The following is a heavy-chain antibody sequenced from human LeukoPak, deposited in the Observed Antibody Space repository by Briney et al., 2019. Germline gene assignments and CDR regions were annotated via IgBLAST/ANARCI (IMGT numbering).Heavy chain of an antibody. D-gene: IGHD6-13*01. J-gene: IGHJ2*01. Sequence: SETLSLTCTVSGGSISSTSYYWSWIRQPAGKGLEWIGRIDTSGNTNYKPSLKSRVTMSVDTSKNQFSLKLSSVTAADTAVYYCARVSSSWYQDWYFDLWGRGTLVTVSS. CDR1: GGSISSTSYY. CDR3: ARVSSSWYQDWYFDL. CDR2: IDTSGNT. V-gene: IGHV4-61*02.